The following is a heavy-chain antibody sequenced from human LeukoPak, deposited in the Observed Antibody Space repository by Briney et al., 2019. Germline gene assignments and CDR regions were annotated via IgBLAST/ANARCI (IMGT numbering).Heavy chain of an antibody. D-gene: IGHD6-13*01. CDR2: IYHSGST. Sequence: SETLSLTCTVSGGSISSGGYYWSWIRQPPGKGLEWIGYIYHSGSTYYNPSLKSRVTISVDRSKNQFSLKLSSVTAADTAVYYCARDLFGSSWSPFDYWGQGTLVTVSS. J-gene: IGHJ4*02. CDR3: ARDLFGSSWSPFDY. V-gene: IGHV4-30-2*01. CDR1: GGSISSGGYY.